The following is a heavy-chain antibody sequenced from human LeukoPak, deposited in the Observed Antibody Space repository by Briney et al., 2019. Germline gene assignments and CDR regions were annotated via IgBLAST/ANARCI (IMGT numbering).Heavy chain of an antibody. CDR2: IYYTGST. CDR1: GGSISNYY. CDR3: ARNLIPEQLVLNF. D-gene: IGHD6-13*01. Sequence: PSETLSLTCTVSGGSISNYYWNWIRQPPGKGLEWIGYIYYTGSTNYNPSLKSRVTMSVDTSKDQFSLNLKSVTPEDTAVYYCARNLIPEQLVLNFWGQGTLVTVSS. J-gene: IGHJ4*02. V-gene: IGHV4-59*01.